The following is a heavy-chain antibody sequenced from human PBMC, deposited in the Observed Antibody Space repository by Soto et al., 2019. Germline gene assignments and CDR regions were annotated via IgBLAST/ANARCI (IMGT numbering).Heavy chain of an antibody. CDR3: ARLRYYYYYYMDV. V-gene: IGHV4-39*01. CDR1: GGSISRSSYY. Sequence: QLQLQESGPGLVKPSETLSLTCTVSGGSISRSSYYWGWIRPPPGKELEWIGSIYYSGSTYYNPSLKSRVTISVDPAKNQFSLKLSSVTAADTAVYYCARLRYYYYYYMDVWGKGTTVTVSS. CDR2: IYYSGST. J-gene: IGHJ6*03.